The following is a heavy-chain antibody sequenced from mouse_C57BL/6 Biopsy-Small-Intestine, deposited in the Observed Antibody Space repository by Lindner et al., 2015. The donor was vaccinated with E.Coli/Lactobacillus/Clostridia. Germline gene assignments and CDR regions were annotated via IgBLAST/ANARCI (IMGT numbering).Heavy chain of an antibody. CDR2: IYPGDGDT. V-gene: IGHV1-80*01. Sequence: VQLQESGSDLVKPGASVKIPCKASGYAFGSYWMNWVKQRPGKGLEWIGQIYPGDGDTNYNGKFKGKATLTADTSSSTAYMQLSSLTSEDSAVYFCARNWDGFDYWGQGTTLTVSS. J-gene: IGHJ2*01. CDR1: GYAFGSYW. D-gene: IGHD4-1*01. CDR3: ARNWDGFDY.